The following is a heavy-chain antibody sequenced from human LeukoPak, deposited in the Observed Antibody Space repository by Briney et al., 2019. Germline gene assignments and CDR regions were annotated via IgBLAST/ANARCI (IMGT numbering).Heavy chain of an antibody. CDR1: GGSISSSSYY. J-gene: IGHJ4*02. CDR3: ARHRQGGIYSSSWYGLDY. Sequence: SETLSLTCTVSGGSISSSSYYWGWIRQPPGKGLEWIGSIYYSGSTYYNPSLKSRVTISVDTSKNQFSLKLSSVTAADTAVYYCARHRQGGIYSSSWYGLDYWGQGTLVTVSS. V-gene: IGHV4-39*01. CDR2: IYYSGST. D-gene: IGHD6-13*01.